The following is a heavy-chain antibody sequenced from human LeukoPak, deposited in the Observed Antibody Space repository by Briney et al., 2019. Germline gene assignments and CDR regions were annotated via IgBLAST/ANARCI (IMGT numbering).Heavy chain of an antibody. Sequence: SQTLSLTCAVSGGSISSGGYSWSWIRRPPGTGLEWIGYIYHSGSTYYNPSLKSRVTISVDRSKNQFSLKLSSVTAADTAVYYCARSYCGGDCYTQNWFDPWGQGTLVTVSS. D-gene: IGHD2-21*02. J-gene: IGHJ5*02. V-gene: IGHV4-30-2*01. CDR1: GGSISSGGYS. CDR2: IYHSGST. CDR3: ARSYCGGDCYTQNWFDP.